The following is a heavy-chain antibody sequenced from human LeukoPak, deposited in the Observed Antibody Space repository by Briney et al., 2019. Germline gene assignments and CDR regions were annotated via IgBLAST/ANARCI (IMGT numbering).Heavy chain of an antibody. V-gene: IGHV3-48*02. CDR1: GFTFSSYS. Sequence: PGGSLRLSCADSGFTFSSYSMNWVRQAPGEGLEWVAYISSYSSTIYYADSVKGRFTISRDNAKNSLYLQMNSLRDEDTAVYYCARAVGGGFDYWGQGTLVTVSS. D-gene: IGHD3-10*01. J-gene: IGHJ4*02. CDR2: ISSYSSTI. CDR3: ARAVGGGFDY.